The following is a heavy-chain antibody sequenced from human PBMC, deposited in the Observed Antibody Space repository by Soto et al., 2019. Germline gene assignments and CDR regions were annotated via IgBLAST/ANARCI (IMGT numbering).Heavy chain of an antibody. V-gene: IGHV3-9*01. CDR2: ITWNGGTI. J-gene: IGHJ5*02. CDR1: GFAFDDYV. Sequence: GGSLRLSCAASGFAFDDYVMHWVRQRPGRGLEWVSGITWNGGTIRYVDSVKGRFTISRDNAENSLYLQMNSLRPEDTGVYYCAKGGSAALIAPSGRDNWFDPWGQGTQVTVSS. D-gene: IGHD6-13*01. CDR3: AKGGSAALIAPSGRDNWFDP.